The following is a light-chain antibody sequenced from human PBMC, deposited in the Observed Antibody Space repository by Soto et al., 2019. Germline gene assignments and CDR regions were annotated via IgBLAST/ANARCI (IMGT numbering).Light chain of an antibody. Sequence: DIPMTQSPSSLSASVGDRVTITCRASQSISNYLNWYKQKPGKAPKLLIYSASSLQSGVPSRFSGSGSGTDFTLTISSLQPEDFATYYCQQSYSTPLTFGGGTKVEIK. J-gene: IGKJ4*01. CDR3: QQSYSTPLT. V-gene: IGKV1-39*01. CDR1: QSISNY. CDR2: SAS.